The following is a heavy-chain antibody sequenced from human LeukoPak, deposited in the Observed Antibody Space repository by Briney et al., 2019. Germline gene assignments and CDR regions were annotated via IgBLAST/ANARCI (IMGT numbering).Heavy chain of an antibody. CDR2: IYTSVST. V-gene: IGHV4-4*07. D-gene: IGHD3-22*01. CDR1: GGSISSYY. J-gene: IGHJ3*02. CDR3: ARDMGYDSSGYYSYDAFDT. Sequence: SETLSLTCTVSGGSISSYYWSWIRQPAGKGLEWIGRIYTSVSTNYNPSLKSRVTMSVDTSKNQFSLKLSSVTAADTAVYYCARDMGYDSSGYYSYDAFDTWGQGTMVTVSS.